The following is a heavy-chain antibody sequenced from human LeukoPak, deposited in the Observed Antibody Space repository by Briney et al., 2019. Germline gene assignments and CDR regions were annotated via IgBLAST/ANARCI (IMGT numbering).Heavy chain of an antibody. V-gene: IGHV3-9*01. Sequence: GGSLRLSCAASGFTFDDYAMHWVRQPPGKGLEWVSGISWNGGSIGYADSVKGRFTISRDNAKNSLYLQMNSLRAEDTAVYYCARAIGVHEDYWGQGTLVTVSS. D-gene: IGHD3-10*01. CDR1: GFTFDDYA. CDR2: ISWNGGSI. CDR3: ARAIGVHEDY. J-gene: IGHJ4*02.